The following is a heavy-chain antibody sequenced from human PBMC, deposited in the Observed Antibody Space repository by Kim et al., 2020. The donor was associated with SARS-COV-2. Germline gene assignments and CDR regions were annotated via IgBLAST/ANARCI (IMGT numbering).Heavy chain of an antibody. D-gene: IGHD6-19*01. Sequence: AQKFQGRVTMTRDTSISTAYMELSRLRSDDTAVYYCARDTGIAVAGTVLHWGQGTLVTVSS. J-gene: IGHJ1*01. V-gene: IGHV1-2*02. CDR3: ARDTGIAVAGTVLH.